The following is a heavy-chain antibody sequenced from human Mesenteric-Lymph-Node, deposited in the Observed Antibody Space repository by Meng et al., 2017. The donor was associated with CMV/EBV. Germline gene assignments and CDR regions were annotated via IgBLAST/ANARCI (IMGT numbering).Heavy chain of an antibody. D-gene: IGHD3-10*01. CDR2: IYSGDST. CDR3: ARDRRWFGELQYFQH. J-gene: IGHJ1*01. Sequence: ETLSLTCSVSGGSVSSGSCYWSWVRQAPGKGLEWVSVIYSGDSTYYTDSVKGRFTISRDNSKNTVYLQMNSLRAEDTAVYYCARDRRWFGELQYFQHWGQGTLVTVSS. V-gene: IGHV3-53*01. CDR1: GGSVSSGSCY.